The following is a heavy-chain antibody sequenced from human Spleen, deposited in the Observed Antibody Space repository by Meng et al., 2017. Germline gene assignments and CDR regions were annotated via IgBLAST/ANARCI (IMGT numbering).Heavy chain of an antibody. CDR3: ARVIYYGSGTTLGGMDV. J-gene: IGHJ6*02. CDR2: IYTSGST. CDR1: GGSISSYY. D-gene: IGHD3-10*01. Sequence: GSLRLSCTVSGGSISSYYWSWIRQPAGKGLEWIGRIYTSGSTNYNPSLKSRVTMSVDTSKNQFSLKLSSVTAADTAVYYCARVIYYGSGTTLGGMDVWGQGTTVTVSS. V-gene: IGHV4-4*07.